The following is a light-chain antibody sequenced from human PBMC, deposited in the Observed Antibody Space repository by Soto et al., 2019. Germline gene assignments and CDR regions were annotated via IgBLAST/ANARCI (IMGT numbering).Light chain of an antibody. CDR2: LGS. V-gene: IGKV2-28*01. CDR3: MQALQTPPWT. J-gene: IGKJ1*01. CDR1: QSLLHSNGYNY. Sequence: DIVMTQSPLSLPVTPGEPASISCRSSQSLLHSNGYNYLDWYLQKPGQSPHLLIYLGSNRASGVPDRFSGSGSGTDFTLKISRVEAEDVWVYYCMQALQTPPWTFGQGTKVEIK.